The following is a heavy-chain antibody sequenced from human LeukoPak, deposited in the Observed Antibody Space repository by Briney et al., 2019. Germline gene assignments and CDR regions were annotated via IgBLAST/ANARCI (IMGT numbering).Heavy chain of an antibody. CDR1: GFSVKDAW. Sequence: GGSLRLSCAVSGFSVKDAWVSWVRQAPGKGLESVGRFRSKSEGGTIDYAAPVKGRFFISKDDSTNTVYLLMNNLKIEDTAVYYCTSGGGTTDFWGQGTLVTVSS. D-gene: IGHD2-15*01. V-gene: IGHV3-15*01. J-gene: IGHJ4*02. CDR2: FRSKSEGGTI. CDR3: TSGGGTTDF.